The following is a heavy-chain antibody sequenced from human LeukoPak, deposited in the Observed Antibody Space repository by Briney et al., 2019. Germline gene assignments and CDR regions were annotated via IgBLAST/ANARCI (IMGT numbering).Heavy chain of an antibody. V-gene: IGHV1-69*04. Sequence: SVKVSCKASGGTFSSYAISWVRQAPGQGLEWMGGIIPILGIANYAQKFQGRVTITADKSTSTAYMELSSLRSEDTAVYYCARPHSGGELLSDAFDIWGQGTMVTVSS. J-gene: IGHJ3*02. D-gene: IGHD3-10*01. CDR3: ARPHSGGELLSDAFDI. CDR2: IIPILGIA. CDR1: GGTFSSYA.